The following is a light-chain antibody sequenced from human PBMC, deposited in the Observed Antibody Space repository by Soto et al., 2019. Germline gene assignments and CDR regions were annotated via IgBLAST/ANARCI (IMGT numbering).Light chain of an antibody. CDR1: ASDVGNYNY. CDR2: AVS. CDR3: SSYRAYLTLWV. J-gene: IGLJ3*02. V-gene: IGLV2-14*01. Sequence: QSVLTQPASVSGSPGQSITISCTGTASDVGNYNYVSWYQQSPGKAPKLMIYAVSNRPSGVSNRFSGSKSGNTASLTISGLQAEDEADYYCSSYRAYLTLWVFGGGTKVTVL.